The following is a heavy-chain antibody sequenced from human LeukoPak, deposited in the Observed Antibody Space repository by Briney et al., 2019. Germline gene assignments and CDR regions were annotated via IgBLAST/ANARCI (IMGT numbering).Heavy chain of an antibody. CDR1: GGSISSSSYS. Sequence: SETLSLTCTVSGGSISSSSYSWGWIRQPPGKGLEWIGSIYYSGSTYYNPSLKSRVTISVDTSKNQFSLKLSSVTAADTAVYYCATTYYDFWSGANKTDAFDIWGQGTMVTVSS. D-gene: IGHD3-3*01. J-gene: IGHJ3*02. CDR2: IYYSGST. CDR3: ATTYYDFWSGANKTDAFDI. V-gene: IGHV4-39*01.